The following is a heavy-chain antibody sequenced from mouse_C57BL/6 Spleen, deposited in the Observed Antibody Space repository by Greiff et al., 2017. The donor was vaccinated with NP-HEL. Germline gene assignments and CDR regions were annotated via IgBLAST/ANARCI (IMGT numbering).Heavy chain of an antibody. J-gene: IGHJ2*01. CDR2: IDPSDSYT. CDR1: GYTFTSYW. CDR3: ARSGDYGSSSDY. Sequence: QVQLQQPGAELVKPGASVKLSCKASGYTFTSYWMQWVKQRPGQGLEWIGEIDPSDSYTNYHQKFKGKATLTVDTSSSTAYMQLSSLTSEDSAVYYCARSGDYGSSSDYWGQGTTLTVSS. V-gene: IGHV1-50*01. D-gene: IGHD1-1*01.